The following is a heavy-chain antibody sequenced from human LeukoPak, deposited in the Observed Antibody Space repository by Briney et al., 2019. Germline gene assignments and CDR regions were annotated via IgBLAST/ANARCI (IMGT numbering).Heavy chain of an antibody. CDR1: GFTFSDYY. D-gene: IGHD6-13*01. V-gene: IGHV3-53*01. Sequence: GGSLRLSCAASGFTFSDYYMTWIRQAPGKGLEWVSVIYSGGSTYYADSVKGRFTISRDNSKNTLYLQMNSLRAEDTAVYYCARVKAAADSNFDYWGQGTLVTVSS. CDR3: ARVKAAADSNFDY. CDR2: IYSGGST. J-gene: IGHJ4*02.